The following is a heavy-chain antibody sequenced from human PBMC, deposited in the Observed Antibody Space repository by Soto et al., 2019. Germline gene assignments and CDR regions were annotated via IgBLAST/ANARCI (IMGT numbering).Heavy chain of an antibody. D-gene: IGHD5-18*01. CDR1: GFTFDDYT. CDR2: ISWDGGST. J-gene: IGHJ1*01. Sequence: GGSLRLSCAASGFTFDDYTMHWVRQAPGKGLEWVSLISWDGGSTYYADSVKGRFTISRDNSKNSLYLQMSSLRTEDYALYYCAKTRGYSYGEYFQHWGQGTLVTVSS. CDR3: AKTRGYSYGEYFQH. V-gene: IGHV3-43*01.